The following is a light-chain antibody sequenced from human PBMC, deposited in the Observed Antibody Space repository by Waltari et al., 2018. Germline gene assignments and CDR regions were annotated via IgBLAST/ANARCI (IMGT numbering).Light chain of an antibody. CDR1: QTITNNF. Sequence: EIVLMQSPGTLSLSPGESATLSCRASQTITNNFFAWFQQKPGQAPRLLIHGVSSRATGIPDRFSGSGSGTDFTLTISGLEPEDFAVYYCQQYVRSPLTFGGGTRVEIK. V-gene: IGKV3-20*01. CDR3: QQYVRSPLT. CDR2: GVS. J-gene: IGKJ4*01.